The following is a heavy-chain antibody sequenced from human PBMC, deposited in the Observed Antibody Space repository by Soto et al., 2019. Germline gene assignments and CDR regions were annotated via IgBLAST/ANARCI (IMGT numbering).Heavy chain of an antibody. J-gene: IGHJ4*02. CDR3: PRLHRISVAGNPYFDY. Sequence: GESLKISCKGSGYSFTSYWIGWVRQMPGKGLEWMGIIYPGDSDTTYSPSFQGQVTISADKSISTAYLQWSSLKASDTAMYYCPRLHRISVAGNPYFDYWGQGTLVTVSS. CDR1: GYSFTSYW. V-gene: IGHV5-51*01. D-gene: IGHD6-19*01. CDR2: IYPGDSDT.